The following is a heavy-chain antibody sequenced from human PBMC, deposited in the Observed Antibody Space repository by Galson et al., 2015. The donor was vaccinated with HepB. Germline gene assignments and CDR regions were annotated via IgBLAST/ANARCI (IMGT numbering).Heavy chain of an antibody. D-gene: IGHD3-10*01. V-gene: IGHV3-30*18. CDR2: ISYDGSNK. Sequence: SLRLSCAASGFTFSSYGMHWVRQAPGKGLEWVAVISYDGSNKYCADSVKGRFTISRDNSKNTLYLQMNSLRAEDTTVYYCAKDLVRGVIITGYFDYWGQGTLVTVSS. CDR3: AKDLVRGVIITGYFDY. J-gene: IGHJ4*02. CDR1: GFTFSSYG.